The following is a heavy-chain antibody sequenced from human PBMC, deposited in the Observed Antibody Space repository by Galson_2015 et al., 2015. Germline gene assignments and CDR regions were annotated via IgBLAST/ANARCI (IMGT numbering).Heavy chain of an antibody. V-gene: IGHV3-15*01. CDR1: GFIFSNAW. J-gene: IGHJ4*02. CDR2: IKSFPDGGAT. Sequence: SLRLSCAGSGFIFSNAWMNWVRQAPGRGLEWVGRIKSFPDGGATDYATPVKGRFTTSRDDSKHTVSLQMNGLKTEDTGVYFCATGGYYLDYWGQGTLVTVSS. CDR3: ATGGYYLDY.